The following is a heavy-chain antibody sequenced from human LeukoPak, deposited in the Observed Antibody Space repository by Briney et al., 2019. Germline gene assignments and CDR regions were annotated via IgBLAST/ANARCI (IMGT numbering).Heavy chain of an antibody. CDR1: GFTFSSYA. CDR2: ISYDGSNK. CDR3: AREGLTIFGVVRSKYFDY. J-gene: IGHJ4*02. Sequence: PGGSLRLSCAASGFTFSSYAMYWVRQAPGKGLEWVAVISYDGSNKYYADSVKGRFTISRDNSKNTLYLQMNSLRAEDTAVYYCAREGLTIFGVVRSKYFDYWGQGTLVTVSS. D-gene: IGHD3-3*01. V-gene: IGHV3-30-3*01.